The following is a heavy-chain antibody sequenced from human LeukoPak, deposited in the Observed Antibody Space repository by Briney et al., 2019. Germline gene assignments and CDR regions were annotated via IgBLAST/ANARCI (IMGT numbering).Heavy chain of an antibody. J-gene: IGHJ4*02. CDR1: GFTFSIYA. V-gene: IGHV3-23*01. D-gene: IGHD3-3*01. CDR2: ISGSGGST. Sequence: GGSLRLSCAASGFTFSIYAMSWVRQAPGKGLEWVSAISGSGGSTYYADSVKGRFTISRDNSKNTLYLQMNSLRAEDTAVYYCAKDRVRFLEWLPYYFDYWGQGTLVTVSS. CDR3: AKDRVRFLEWLPYYFDY.